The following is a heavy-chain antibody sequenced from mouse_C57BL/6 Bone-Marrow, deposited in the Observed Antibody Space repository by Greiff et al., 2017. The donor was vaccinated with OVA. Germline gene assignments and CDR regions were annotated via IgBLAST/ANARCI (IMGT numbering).Heavy chain of an antibody. CDR1: GYTFTDYY. Sequence: VQLQQSGAELVRPGASVKLSCKASGYTFTDYYINWVKQRPGQGLEWIARIYPGSGNTYYNEKFKGKATMTAENSSSTAYMQLSSLTSEDSAVYFCAREGVLLRYQGYFDVWGTGTTVTVSS. CDR2: IYPGSGNT. CDR3: AREGVLLRYQGYFDV. J-gene: IGHJ1*03. D-gene: IGHD1-1*01. V-gene: IGHV1-76*01.